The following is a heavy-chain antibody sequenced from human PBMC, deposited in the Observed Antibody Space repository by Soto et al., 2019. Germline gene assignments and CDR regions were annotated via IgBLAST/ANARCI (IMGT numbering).Heavy chain of an antibody. D-gene: IGHD3-22*01. CDR1: GGSVSSGSYY. CDR2: IYYSGST. CDR3: AREAGYYDSSGYSNWFDP. V-gene: IGHV4-61*01. Sequence: PSETLSLTCTVSGGSVSSGSYYWSWIRQPPGKGLEWIGYIYYSGSTNYNPSLKSRVTISVDTSKNQFSLKLSSVTAADTAVYYCAREAGYYDSSGYSNWFDPWGQGTLVTVSS. J-gene: IGHJ5*02.